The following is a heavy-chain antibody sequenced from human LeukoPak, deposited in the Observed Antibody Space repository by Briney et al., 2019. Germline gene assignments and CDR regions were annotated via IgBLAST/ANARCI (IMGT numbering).Heavy chain of an antibody. J-gene: IGHJ4*02. Sequence: SVKVSCKASGGTFSSYAISWVRQAPGQGLECMGRIIPIFGIANYAQKFQGRVTITADKSTSTAYMELSSLRSEDTAVYYCARDDDLGVRDWGQGTLVTVSS. CDR1: GGTFSSYA. CDR3: ARDDDLGVRD. CDR2: IIPIFGIA. V-gene: IGHV1-69*04. D-gene: IGHD1-1*01.